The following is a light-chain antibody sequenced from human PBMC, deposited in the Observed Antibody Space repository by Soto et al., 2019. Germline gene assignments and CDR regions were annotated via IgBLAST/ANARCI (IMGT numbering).Light chain of an antibody. J-gene: IGKJ4*01. CDR3: QQYGSSLLT. CDR1: QSVSSGY. V-gene: IGKV3-20*01. CDR2: GVS. Sequence: EIVLTQSPGTLSLSPGERATLFCRASQSVSSGYLAWYQQKPGQAPRLLIYGVSSRATGIPDRFSGSGSETDFTLTISRLEPEDFAVYYCQQYGSSLLTFGGGTKVEIK.